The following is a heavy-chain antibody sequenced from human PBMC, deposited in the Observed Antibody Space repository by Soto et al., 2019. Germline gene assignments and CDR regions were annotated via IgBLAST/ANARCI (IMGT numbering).Heavy chain of an antibody. CDR2: IYWNDDK. D-gene: IGHD6-13*01. CDR3: AHRLSSSSWYVRYYYYGMDV. CDR1: GFSLSTSGVG. J-gene: IGHJ6*02. V-gene: IGHV2-5*01. Sequence: ESGPTLVNPTQTLTLTCTFSGFSLSTSGVGVGWIRQPPGKALEWLALIYWNDDKRYSPSLKSRLTITKDTSKNQVVLTMTNMDPVDTATYYCAHRLSSSSWYVRYYYYGMDVWGQGTMVTVSS.